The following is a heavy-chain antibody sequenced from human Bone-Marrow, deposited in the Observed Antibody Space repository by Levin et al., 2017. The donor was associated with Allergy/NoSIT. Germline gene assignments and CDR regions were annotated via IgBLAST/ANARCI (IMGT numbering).Heavy chain of an antibody. CDR3: ARDSVQVVEPAPDDNNQPSLLMDV. V-gene: IGHV3-33*01. CDR1: GFTFTTYA. CDR2: IWYVGSNE. D-gene: IGHD3-22*01. Sequence: QRGESLKISCATSGFTFTTYAIHWVRQAPGKGLEWVAVIWYVGSNEYYADSVRGRFTISRDNSKNTLYLQMNSLRAEDTAVYYCARDSVQVVEPAPDDNNQPSLLMDVWGQGTTVIVSS. J-gene: IGHJ6*02.